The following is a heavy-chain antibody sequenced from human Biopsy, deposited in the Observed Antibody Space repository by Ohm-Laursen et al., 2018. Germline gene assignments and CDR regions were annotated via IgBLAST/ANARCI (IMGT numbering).Heavy chain of an antibody. J-gene: IGHJ5*02. CDR1: GGSVSSGNQY. Sequence: SQTLSLTCTVSGGSVSSGNQYWSWIRPPPGKGLEWIGINYYNGRSKYDPSIKSRGTISVDTSKNQFSLKLRSVTAADTAVYYCASPSAFYYDSGGYYDGFDPWGQGTLVTVSS. D-gene: IGHD3-22*01. V-gene: IGHV4-61*01. CDR2: NYYNGRS. CDR3: ASPSAFYYDSGGYYDGFDP.